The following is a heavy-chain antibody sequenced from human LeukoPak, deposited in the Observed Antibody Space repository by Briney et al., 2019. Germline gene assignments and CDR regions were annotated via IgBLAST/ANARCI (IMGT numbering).Heavy chain of an antibody. CDR2: ISSSSSYI. J-gene: IGHJ6*03. CDR3: ARDRRGYYYYMDV. Sequence: WGSLRLSCAASGFTFSSYSMNWVRQAPGKGLEWVSSISSSSSYIYYADSVKGRFTISRDNAKNSLYLQMNSLRAEDTAVYYCARDRRGYYYYMDVWGKGTTVTISS. D-gene: IGHD2-15*01. CDR1: GFTFSSYS. V-gene: IGHV3-21*01.